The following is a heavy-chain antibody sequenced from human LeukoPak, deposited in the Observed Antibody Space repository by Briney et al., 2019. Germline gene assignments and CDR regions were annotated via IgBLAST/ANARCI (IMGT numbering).Heavy chain of an antibody. Sequence: GGSLRLSCAASGFTVSSNYMSWVRQAPGKGLEWVSVIYSGGSTYYADSVKGRFTISRDNSKNTLYLQMNSLRAEDTAVYYCAREEGPEAAAGLYAFDIWGQGTMVTVSS. J-gene: IGHJ3*02. CDR2: IYSGGST. CDR1: GFTVSSNY. CDR3: AREEGPEAAAGLYAFDI. V-gene: IGHV3-53*01. D-gene: IGHD6-13*01.